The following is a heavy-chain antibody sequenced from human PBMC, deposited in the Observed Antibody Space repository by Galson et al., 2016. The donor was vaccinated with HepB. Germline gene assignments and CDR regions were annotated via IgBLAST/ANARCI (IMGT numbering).Heavy chain of an antibody. J-gene: IGHJ4*02. CDR3: TTAGYSSN. D-gene: IGHD6-13*01. CDR1: GFTFGYAW. Sequence: SLRLSCAASGFTFGYAWMTWVRQAPGKGLEWVGLIKSKTDGGTASYAAPVKGRFTISRDDSENTLYLQMNSLKTEDTAMYYCTTAGYSSNWGQGTLVTVSS. V-gene: IGHV3-15*05. CDR2: IKSKTDGGTA.